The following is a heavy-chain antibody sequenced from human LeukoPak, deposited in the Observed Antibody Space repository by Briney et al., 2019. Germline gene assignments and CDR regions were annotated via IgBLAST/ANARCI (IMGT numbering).Heavy chain of an antibody. Sequence: PSETLSLTCTVSGGSISSGGYYWSWIRQHPGKGLEWIGYIYYSGSTYYNPSLKSRVSISVDTSKNQFSLKLSSVTAADTAVYYCARIESGWYPLGAEAFDIWGQGTMVTVSS. CDR1: GGSISSGGYY. D-gene: IGHD6-19*01. CDR2: IYYSGST. CDR3: ARIESGWYPLGAEAFDI. V-gene: IGHV4-31*03. J-gene: IGHJ3*02.